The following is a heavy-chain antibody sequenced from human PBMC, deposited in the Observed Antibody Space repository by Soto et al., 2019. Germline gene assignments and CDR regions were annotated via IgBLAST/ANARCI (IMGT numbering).Heavy chain of an antibody. Sequence: SETLSLTCTVSGGSISSSSYYWGWIRQPPGKGLEWIGSIFYSGSTYYNPSLKSRVTISVDTSKNQFSLKVNSVTAADTAVYYCARDHPHSYGVYYFDYWGQGTPVTVSS. CDR2: IFYSGST. V-gene: IGHV4-39*07. CDR3: ARDHPHSYGVYYFDY. D-gene: IGHD5-18*01. J-gene: IGHJ4*02. CDR1: GGSISSSSYY.